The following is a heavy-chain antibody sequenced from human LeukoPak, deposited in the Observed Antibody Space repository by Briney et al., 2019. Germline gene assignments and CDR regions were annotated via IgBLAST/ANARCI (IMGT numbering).Heavy chain of an antibody. V-gene: IGHV3-23*01. J-gene: IGHJ6*02. CDR1: GFTFSSYA. D-gene: IGHD4-17*01. Sequence: GGSLRLSCAASGFTFSSYAMSWVRQAPGKGLEWVSAISGSGGSTYYADSVKGRFTISRDNSKNTLYLHMNSLRAEDTAVYYCAKDEDYGDYLDYYGMDVWGQGTTVTVSS. CDR3: AKDEDYGDYLDYYGMDV. CDR2: ISGSGGST.